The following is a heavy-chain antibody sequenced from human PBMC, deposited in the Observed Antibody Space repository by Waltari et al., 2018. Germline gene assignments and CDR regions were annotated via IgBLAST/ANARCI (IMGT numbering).Heavy chain of an antibody. CDR1: GGSISSYY. Sequence: QVQLQESGPGLVKPSETLSLTCTVSGGSISSYYWSWIRQPPGKGLEWIGYIYYSGSTNYNPSLKSRVTISVDTSKNQFSLKLSSVTAADTAVYYCARGLGSGHAFDIWGQGTMVTVSS. CDR3: ARGLGSGHAFDI. CDR2: IYYSGST. D-gene: IGHD3-3*01. V-gene: IGHV4-59*01. J-gene: IGHJ3*02.